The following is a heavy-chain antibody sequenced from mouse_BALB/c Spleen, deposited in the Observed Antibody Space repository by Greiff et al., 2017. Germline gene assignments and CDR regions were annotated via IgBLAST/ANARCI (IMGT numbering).Heavy chain of an antibody. CDR1: GYNFTSYW. Sequence: QVQLQQPGAELVKPGTSVKLSCKASGYNFTSYWINWVKLRPGQGLEWIGDIYPGSGSTNYNEKFKSKATLTVDTSSSTAYMQLSSLASEDSALYYCARGEIKAARAALGYWGQGTLVTVSA. J-gene: IGHJ3*01. CDR2: IYPGSGST. D-gene: IGHD3-1*01. V-gene: IGHV1-55*01. CDR3: ARGEIKAARAALGY.